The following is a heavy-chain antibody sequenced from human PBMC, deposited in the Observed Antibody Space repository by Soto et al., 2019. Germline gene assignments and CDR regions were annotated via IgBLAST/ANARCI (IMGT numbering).Heavy chain of an antibody. D-gene: IGHD2-8*01. J-gene: IGHJ6*02. CDR1: GGSISSGDYY. CDR2: IYYSGST. CDR3: ARGAGYCTNGVCSVPYYYYYGMDV. Sequence: PSETLSLTCTVSGGSISSGDYYWSWIRQPPGKGLEWIGYIYYSGSTYYNPSLKSRVTISVDTSKNQFSLKLSSVTAADTAVYYCARGAGYCTNGVCSVPYYYYYGMDVWGQGTTVTVSS. V-gene: IGHV4-30-4*01.